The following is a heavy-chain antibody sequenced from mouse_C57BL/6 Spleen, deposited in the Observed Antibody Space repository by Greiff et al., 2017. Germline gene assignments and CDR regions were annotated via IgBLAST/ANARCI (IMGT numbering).Heavy chain of an antibody. Sequence: QVQLQQPGAELVKPGASVKMSCKASGYTFTSYWITWVKQRPGQGLEWIGDIYPGSGSTNYNEKFKSKATLTVDTSSSTAYMQLSSLTSEDSAVYYCARETGTGNYAMDYWGQGTSVTVSS. J-gene: IGHJ4*01. V-gene: IGHV1-55*01. CDR1: GYTFTSYW. CDR2: IYPGSGST. D-gene: IGHD4-1*01. CDR3: ARETGTGNYAMDY.